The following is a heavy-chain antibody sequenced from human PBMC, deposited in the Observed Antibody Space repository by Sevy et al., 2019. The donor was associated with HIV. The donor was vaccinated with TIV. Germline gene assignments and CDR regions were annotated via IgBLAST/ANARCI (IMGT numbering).Heavy chain of an antibody. Sequence: SETPSLTCTVSGGSINSDHWNWIRQPPGKGLEWIGYVYYIGGTNYNPSLKNRITISVDRTKNKFSLKLTSVTAADTAVYYCARRNDFAIWGQGTMVTVSS. V-gene: IGHV4-59*08. CDR2: VYYIGGT. J-gene: IGHJ3*02. CDR3: ARRNDFAI. CDR1: GGSINSDH.